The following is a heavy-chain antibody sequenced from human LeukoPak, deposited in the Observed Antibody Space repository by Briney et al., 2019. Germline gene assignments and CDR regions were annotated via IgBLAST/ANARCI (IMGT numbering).Heavy chain of an antibody. J-gene: IGHJ3*02. CDR1: GFTFSSYS. CDR3: ARSPPYYDFWSGDSSLYAFDI. CDR2: ISSSSSYI. D-gene: IGHD3-3*01. V-gene: IGHV3-21*01. Sequence: GSLRLSCAASGFTFSSYSMNWVRQAPGKGLEWVSSISSSSSYIYYADSVKGRFTISRDNAKNSLYLQMNSLRAEDTAVYYCARSPPYYDFWSGDSSLYAFDIWGQGTMVTVSS.